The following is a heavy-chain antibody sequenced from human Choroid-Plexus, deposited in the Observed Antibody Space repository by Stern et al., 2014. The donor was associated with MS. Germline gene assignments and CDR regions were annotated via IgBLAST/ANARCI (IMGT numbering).Heavy chain of an antibody. Sequence: VQLVESGGGVVQPGGPLRLSCVGSGFTFGSCAMHWVRQAPGKGLEWVGGVSHAGIYKYYADSVKGRFPISRDNSQNTLYMQMSSLRPEDTAVYYCAKDRQYLTYFFDHWGQGSLVTVSS. CDR3: AKDRQYLTYFFDH. D-gene: IGHD2/OR15-2a*01. CDR2: VSHAGIYK. J-gene: IGHJ5*02. V-gene: IGHV3-30*18. CDR1: GFTFGSCA.